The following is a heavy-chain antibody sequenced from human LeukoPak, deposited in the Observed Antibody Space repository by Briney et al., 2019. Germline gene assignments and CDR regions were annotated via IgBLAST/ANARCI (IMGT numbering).Heavy chain of an antibody. V-gene: IGHV1-69*05. D-gene: IGHD6-13*01. CDR1: GGTFSSYA. CDR3: AISGYSSSWDSDY. Sequence: GSSVKVPCKASGGTFSSYAISWVRQAPGQGLEWMGGIIPIFGTANYAQKFQGRVTITTDESTSTAYMELSSLRSEDTAVYYCAISGYSSSWDSDYWGQGTLVTVSS. CDR2: IIPIFGTA. J-gene: IGHJ4*02.